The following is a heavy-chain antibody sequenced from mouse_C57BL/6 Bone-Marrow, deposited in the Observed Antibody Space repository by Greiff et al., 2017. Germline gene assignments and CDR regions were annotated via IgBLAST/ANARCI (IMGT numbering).Heavy chain of an antibody. CDR3: AYYYGSGAMDY. Sequence: QVQLQQPGAELVKPGASVKMSCKASGYTFTSYWITWVKQRPGQGLEWIGDIYPGSGSTNYNEKFKSKATLTVDTSSSTAYMQRSSLTSADSAVYYCAYYYGSGAMDYWGQGTSVTVAS. CDR1: GYTFTSYW. V-gene: IGHV1-55*01. CDR2: IYPGSGST. J-gene: IGHJ4*01. D-gene: IGHD1-1*01.